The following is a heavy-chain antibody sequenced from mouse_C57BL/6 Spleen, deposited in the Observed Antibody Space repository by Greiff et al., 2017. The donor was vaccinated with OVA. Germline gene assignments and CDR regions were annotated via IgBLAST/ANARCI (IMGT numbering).Heavy chain of an antibody. CDR3: ARWDYGSSYDWYFDV. D-gene: IGHD1-1*01. V-gene: IGHV7-3*01. CDR1: GFTFTDYY. Sequence: EVQGVESGGGLVQPGGSLSLSCAASGFTFTDYYMSWVRQPPGKALEWLGFIRNKANGYTTEYSASVKGRFTISSDNSQSLLYLQMNALRAEDSATYYCARWDYGSSYDWYFDVWGTGTTVTVSS. J-gene: IGHJ1*03. CDR2: IRNKANGYTT.